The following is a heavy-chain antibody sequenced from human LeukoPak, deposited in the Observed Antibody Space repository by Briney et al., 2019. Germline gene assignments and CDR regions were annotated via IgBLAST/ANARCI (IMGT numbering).Heavy chain of an antibody. CDR2: INPGGGST. V-gene: IGHV1-46*01. Sequence: ASVKVSCKASGYTFTSYYMHWVRQAPGQGLEWMGIINPGGGSTSYAQKFQGRVTMTRDTSTSTVYMELSSLGSEDTAVYYCAREGIAAAGGNPPFDYWGQGTLVTVSS. CDR3: AREGIAAAGGNPPFDY. J-gene: IGHJ4*02. CDR1: GYTFTSYY. D-gene: IGHD6-13*01.